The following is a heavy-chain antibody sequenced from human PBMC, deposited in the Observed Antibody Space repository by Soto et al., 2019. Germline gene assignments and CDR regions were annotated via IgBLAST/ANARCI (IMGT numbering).Heavy chain of an antibody. CDR2: INPNSGDT. J-gene: IGHJ5*02. D-gene: IGHD3-16*01. V-gene: IGHV1-2*02. CDR1: GYTFTGYY. CDR3: AFGGTVPWFDP. Sequence: QVQLVQSGAEVKKPGASVKVSCKASGYTFTGYYIHWVRQAPGQGLEWMGWINPNSGDTNYAQRFQGRVTMTRDPSISTAYMEVSRLISDDTAVYYCAFGGTVPWFDPWGQGPLVTVSS.